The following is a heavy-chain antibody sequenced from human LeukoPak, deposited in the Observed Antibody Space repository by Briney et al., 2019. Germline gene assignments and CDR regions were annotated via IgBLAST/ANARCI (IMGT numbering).Heavy chain of an antibody. CDR1: GFTVNSNY. CDR2: IYSGGST. CDR3: AKDNGISVAGTDEGLDH. Sequence: GGSLRLSCAASGFTVNSNYMNWVRQAPGKGLEWVSVIYSGGSTYFADSVKARFTISRDNSKNTLYLQMNSLRAEDTAVYFCAKDNGISVAGTDEGLDHWGQGTLVTVSS. D-gene: IGHD6-19*01. J-gene: IGHJ4*02. V-gene: IGHV3-66*01.